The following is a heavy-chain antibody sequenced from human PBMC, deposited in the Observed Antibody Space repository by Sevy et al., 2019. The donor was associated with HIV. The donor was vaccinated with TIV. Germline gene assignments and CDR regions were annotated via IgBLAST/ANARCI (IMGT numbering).Heavy chain of an antibody. Sequence: WETLSLTCTVSGGSINSDHWNWIRQPPGKELEWIGYVYYTGGTNYNPSLKNRVTISVDRTKNQFSLILTSVTAADTAVYYCARLNDFDLWGQGTMVTVSS. CDR1: GGSINSDH. CDR2: VYYTGGT. CDR3: ARLNDFDL. J-gene: IGHJ3*01. V-gene: IGHV4-59*08.